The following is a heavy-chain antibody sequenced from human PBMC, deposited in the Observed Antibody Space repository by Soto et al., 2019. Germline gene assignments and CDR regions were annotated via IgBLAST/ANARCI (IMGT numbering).Heavy chain of an antibody. CDR3: TRDRRYCSSTSCYLDYYYGMDV. CDR1: GFTFGDYA. CDR2: IRSKAYGGTT. V-gene: IGHV3-49*03. J-gene: IGHJ6*02. D-gene: IGHD2-2*01. Sequence: GGSLRLSCTASGFTFGDYAMSWFRQAPGKGLEWVGFIRSKAYGGTTEYAASVKGRFTISRDDSKSIAYLQMNSLKTEDTAVYYCTRDRRYCSSTSCYLDYYYGMDVWGQGTAVTVSS.